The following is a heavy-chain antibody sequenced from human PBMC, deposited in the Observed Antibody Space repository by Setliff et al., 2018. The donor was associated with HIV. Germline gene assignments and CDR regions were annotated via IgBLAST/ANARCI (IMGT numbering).Heavy chain of an antibody. J-gene: IGHJ4*02. CDR2: IFHSGSA. D-gene: IGHD5-12*01. Sequence: KTSETLSLTCTVAGGSITTNNWWSWVRQSPGKGLEWIGEIFHSGSANYNPSLKSRVTMSVDTSKTQVSLRLSSVTAADTAVYFCARRTNGYAALDYWGQGTLVTVSS. CDR1: GGSITTNNW. V-gene: IGHV4-4*02. CDR3: ARRTNGYAALDY.